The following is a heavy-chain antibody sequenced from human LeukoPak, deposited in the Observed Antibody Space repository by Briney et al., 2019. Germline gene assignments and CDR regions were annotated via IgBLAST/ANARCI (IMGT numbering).Heavy chain of an antibody. Sequence: ASVKVSCKASGYTFTGYYMHWVRQAPGQGLEWMGWINPNSGGTNYAQKFQGRVTMTRDTSISTAYMELSRLRSDDTAVYYCARPYYDIVTGYYHLDYWGQGTLVTVSS. V-gene: IGHV1-2*02. CDR1: GYTFTGYY. CDR2: INPNSGGT. J-gene: IGHJ4*02. D-gene: IGHD3-9*01. CDR3: ARPYYDIVTGYYHLDY.